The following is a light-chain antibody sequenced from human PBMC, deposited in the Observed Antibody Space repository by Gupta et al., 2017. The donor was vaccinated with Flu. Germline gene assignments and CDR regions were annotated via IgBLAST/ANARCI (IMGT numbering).Light chain of an antibody. V-gene: IGKV1-5*03. CDR1: QSIRNW. J-gene: IGKJ2*01. CDR3: QQYDTYSAT. Sequence: PSTLSASVGDRVSITCRASQSIRNWLAWYQQKPGKAPSLLMYMASTLESGVPARFNGSGSGTEFTLTISNLQPDDFATYYCQQYDTYSATFGQGTRLEIK. CDR2: MAS.